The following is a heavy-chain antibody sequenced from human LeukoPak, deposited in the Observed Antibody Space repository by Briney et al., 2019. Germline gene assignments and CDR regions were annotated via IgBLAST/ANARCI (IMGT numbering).Heavy chain of an antibody. Sequence: GGSLRLSCVASGITFSTYSMTWVRQRPGKGLEWVASIYNSGTKIFYADSVKGRFTISRDNSNNVLFLQMDSLRAEDSAIYYCAKDIVPDSGWDLDYWGRGTLVTVS. V-gene: IGHV3-23*05. J-gene: IGHJ4*02. CDR1: GITFSTYS. D-gene: IGHD6-19*01. CDR2: IYNSGTKI. CDR3: AKDIVPDSGWDLDY.